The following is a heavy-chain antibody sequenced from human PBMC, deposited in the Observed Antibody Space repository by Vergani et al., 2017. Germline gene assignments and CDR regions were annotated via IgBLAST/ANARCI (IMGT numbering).Heavy chain of an antibody. D-gene: IGHD5-18*01. V-gene: IGHV3-74*01. CDR3: ARAAMVNDAFDI. Sequence: EVQLVESGGGLVQPGGSLRLSCAASGFTFSSYWMHWVRQAPGKGLVWVSRINSDGSSTSYADSVKGRFTISRDNAKNTLYLQMNSLKAEDTAVYYCARAAMVNDAFDIWGQGTMVTVSS. CDR1: GFTFSSYW. CDR2: INSDGSST. J-gene: IGHJ3*02.